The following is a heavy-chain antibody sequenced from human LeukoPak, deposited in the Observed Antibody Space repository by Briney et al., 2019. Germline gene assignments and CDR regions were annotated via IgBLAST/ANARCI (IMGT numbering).Heavy chain of an antibody. CDR2: IKQDGSDK. J-gene: IGHJ4*02. CDR1: GFTFSTYW. CDR3: ARVLPVASRDY. D-gene: IGHD2-2*01. Sequence: PGGSLRLSCAASGFTFSTYWMSWVRQAPGKGLEWVANIKQDGSDKFYVDSVKGRSTISRDNAKNSMYLQMNSLRAEDTAVYYCARVLPVASRDYWGQGTLVTVSS. V-gene: IGHV3-7*01.